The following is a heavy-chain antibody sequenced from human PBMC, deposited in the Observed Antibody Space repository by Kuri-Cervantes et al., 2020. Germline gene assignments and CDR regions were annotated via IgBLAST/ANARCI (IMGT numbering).Heavy chain of an antibody. Sequence: GGSLRLSCAASGFTFSSYSMYWVRQAPGKGLEWVSYISSSSSTIYYADSVKGRFTISRDNAKNSLYLQMNSLRAEDTAVYYCARDGSGSYYHDAFDIWGQGTMVTVSS. D-gene: IGHD3-10*01. CDR1: GFTFSSYS. V-gene: IGHV3-48*04. CDR2: ISSSSSTI. J-gene: IGHJ3*02. CDR3: ARDGSGSYYHDAFDI.